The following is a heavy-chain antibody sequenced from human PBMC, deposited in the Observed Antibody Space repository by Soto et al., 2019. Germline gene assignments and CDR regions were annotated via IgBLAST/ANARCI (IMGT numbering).Heavy chain of an antibody. D-gene: IGHD3-22*01. CDR2: IIPIFGTA. J-gene: IGHJ3*02. CDR3: ARDHDYDSSGSHFDI. V-gene: IGHV1-69*13. Sequence: ASVKVSCKASGGTFSSYAISWVRQAPGQGLEWMGGIIPIFGTANCAQKFQGRVTITADESTSTAYMELSSLRSEDTAVYYCARDHDYDSSGSHFDIWGQGTMVTVSS. CDR1: GGTFSSYA.